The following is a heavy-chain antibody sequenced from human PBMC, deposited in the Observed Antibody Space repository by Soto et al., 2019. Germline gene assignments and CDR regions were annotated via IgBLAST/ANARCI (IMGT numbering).Heavy chain of an antibody. V-gene: IGHV4-59*08. CDR1: GVSISSYY. CDR3: ARLGGYYQAFDS. Sequence: SETLSLTCAVSGVSISSYYWGWIRQPPGKGLEWIGYIYYTGTTKYNPSLKSRVTVSVDSSKNRFSLKLDSVTAADTAVYYCARLGGYYQAFDSLGQGTLVTVSS. J-gene: IGHJ4*02. D-gene: IGHD3-22*01. CDR2: IYYTGTT.